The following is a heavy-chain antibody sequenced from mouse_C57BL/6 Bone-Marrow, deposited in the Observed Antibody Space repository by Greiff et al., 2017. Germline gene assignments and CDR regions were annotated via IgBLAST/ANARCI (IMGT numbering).Heavy chain of an antibody. Sequence: QVQLQQPGAELVKPGASVKLSCKASGYTFTSYWMQWVKQRPGQGLEWIGEIDPSDSYTNYNQKFKGKATLTVDTSSSTAYMQLSSLTPEDSAVYYCAGGRYWGQGTTLTVSS. CDR2: IDPSDSYT. CDR1: GYTFTSYW. CDR3: AGGRY. J-gene: IGHJ2*01. V-gene: IGHV1-50*01.